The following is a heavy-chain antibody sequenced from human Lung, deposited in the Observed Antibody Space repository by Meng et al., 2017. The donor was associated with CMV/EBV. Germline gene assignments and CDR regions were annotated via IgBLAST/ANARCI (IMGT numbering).Heavy chain of an antibody. CDR3: GRVPGLGMSFYYGLDV. V-gene: IGHV3-21*06. J-gene: IGHJ6*02. Sequence: GEXXKISCAASGLTFSTYNMNWVRQAPGKGLEWVSSISSSSNYIYYADSVKGRFTISRANARNSLFLQMNSLRAEDTAVYYCGRVPGLGMSFYYGLDVWCQGTTVTVSS. CDR2: ISSSSNYI. CDR1: GLTFSTYN. D-gene: IGHD7-27*01.